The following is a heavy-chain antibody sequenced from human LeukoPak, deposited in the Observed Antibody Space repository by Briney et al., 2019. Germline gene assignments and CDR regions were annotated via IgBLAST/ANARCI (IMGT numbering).Heavy chain of an antibody. D-gene: IGHD4-17*01. Sequence: SETLSLTCAVYGGSFSGYYWSWIRQPPGKGLEWIGEINHSGSTNYNPSLKSRVTISVDTSKNQFSLKLSSVAAADTAVYYCARALPQFYGDWDWFDPWGQGTLVTVSS. J-gene: IGHJ5*02. CDR2: INHSGST. V-gene: IGHV4-34*01. CDR1: GGSFSGYY. CDR3: ARALPQFYGDWDWFDP.